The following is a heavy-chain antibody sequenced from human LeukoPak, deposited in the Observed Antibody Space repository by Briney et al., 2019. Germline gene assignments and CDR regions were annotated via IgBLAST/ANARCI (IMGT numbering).Heavy chain of an antibody. V-gene: IGHV3-30*18. Sequence: GRSLRLSCAASGFTFSSYGMHWVRQAPGKGLEWVAVISYDGSNKYYADSVKGRFTISRDNSKNTLYLQMNSLRAEDTAVYYCAKDSGPWGSYRPLDYWGQGTLVTVSS. CDR3: AKDSGPWGSYRPLDY. D-gene: IGHD3-16*02. J-gene: IGHJ4*02. CDR1: GFTFSSYG. CDR2: ISYDGSNK.